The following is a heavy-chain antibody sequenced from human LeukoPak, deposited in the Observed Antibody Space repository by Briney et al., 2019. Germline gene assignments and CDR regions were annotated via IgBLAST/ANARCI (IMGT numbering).Heavy chain of an antibody. D-gene: IGHD3-22*01. CDR1: DGSISSNSYY. Sequence: SETLSLTCTVSDGSISSNSYYWGWIRQPPGKGLEWIGSISYSGRTYYNPSLESRVTISVDASKNQFSLKLSSVTAADTAVYYCARARTPYDSSAPVDYWGQGTLVTVSS. CDR3: ARARTPYDSSAPVDY. V-gene: IGHV4-39*07. J-gene: IGHJ4*02. CDR2: ISYSGRT.